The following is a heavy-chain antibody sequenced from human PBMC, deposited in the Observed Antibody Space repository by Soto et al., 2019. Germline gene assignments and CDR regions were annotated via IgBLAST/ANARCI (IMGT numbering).Heavy chain of an antibody. D-gene: IGHD6-19*01. Sequence: PGGSLRLSCAASGFTFSSYWMSWVRQAPGKGLEWVANIKQDGSEKYYVDSVKGRFTISRDNAKNSLYLQMNSLRAEDTAVYYCARDSPIPPYSSGWDGMDVWGQGTTVTVSS. CDR3: ARDSPIPPYSSGWDGMDV. J-gene: IGHJ6*02. V-gene: IGHV3-7*03. CDR1: GFTFSSYW. CDR2: IKQDGSEK.